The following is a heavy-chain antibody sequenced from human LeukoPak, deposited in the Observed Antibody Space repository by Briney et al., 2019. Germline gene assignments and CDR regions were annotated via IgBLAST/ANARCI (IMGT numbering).Heavy chain of an antibody. V-gene: IGHV3-30-3*01. D-gene: IGHD3-10*01. CDR2: ISYDGSNK. Sequence: GGSLRLSCAASGFTFSSYAMHWVRQAPGKGLEWVAVISYDGSNKYYADSVKGRFTISRDNSKNTLYLQMNSLRVEDTAVYYCARDLTYYGSGSYYFPPDYWGQGTLVTVSS. CDR1: GFTFSSYA. J-gene: IGHJ4*02. CDR3: ARDLTYYGSGSYYFPPDY.